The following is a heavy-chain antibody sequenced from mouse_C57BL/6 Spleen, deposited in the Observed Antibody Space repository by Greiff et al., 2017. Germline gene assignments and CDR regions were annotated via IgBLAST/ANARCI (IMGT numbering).Heavy chain of an antibody. J-gene: IGHJ3*01. CDR3: ARDDGNAMDY. V-gene: IGHV5-4*01. D-gene: IGHD2-1*01. Sequence: EVKLVESGGGLVKPGGSLKLSCAASGFTFSSYAMSWVRQTPEKRLEWVATISDGGSYTYYPDNVKGRFTISRDNAKNNLYLQMSHLKSEDTAMYYCARDDGNAMDYWGQGTLVTVSA. CDR2: ISDGGSYT. CDR1: GFTFSSYA.